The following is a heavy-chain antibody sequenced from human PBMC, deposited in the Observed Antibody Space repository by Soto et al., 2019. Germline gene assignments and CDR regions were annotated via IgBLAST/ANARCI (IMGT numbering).Heavy chain of an antibody. CDR3: ARGTGGSGSYYYYMDV. Sequence: SETLSLTCAVYGGSFSGYYWSWIRQPPGKGLKWIGEINHSGSTNYNPSLKSRVTISVDTSKNQFSLKLSSVTAADTAVYYCARGTGGSGSYYYYMDVWGKGTTVTVSS. D-gene: IGHD3-10*01. CDR2: INHSGST. J-gene: IGHJ6*03. V-gene: IGHV4-34*01. CDR1: GGSFSGYY.